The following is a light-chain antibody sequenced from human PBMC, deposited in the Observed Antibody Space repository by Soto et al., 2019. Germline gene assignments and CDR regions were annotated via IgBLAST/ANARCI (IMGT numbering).Light chain of an antibody. J-gene: IGKJ1*01. CDR3: QQFNSYSPGA. V-gene: IGKV1-5*01. CDR2: VAS. Sequence: DIQMTQSPSTLSESLGDRVTITCRASQSISSWLAWYQQKPGKDPKLLIYVASSLESGVPSRFSGSGSGKEFTLTISSLQPDDFATYYCQQFNSYSPGAFGQGTKVDIK. CDR1: QSISSW.